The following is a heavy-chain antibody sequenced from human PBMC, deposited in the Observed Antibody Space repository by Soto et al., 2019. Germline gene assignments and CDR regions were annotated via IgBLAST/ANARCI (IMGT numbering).Heavy chain of an antibody. Sequence: QVQLVQSGAEVKKPGASVKVSCKASGYTFTSYGISWVQQAPGQGLEWMGWISAYNGNTNYAQKLQGRVTMTTDTSTSTAYMELRSLRSDDTAVYYCARNLITELGDYYYGMDVWGQGTTVTVSS. CDR1: GYTFTSYG. D-gene: IGHD6-13*01. CDR3: ARNLITELGDYYYGMDV. V-gene: IGHV1-18*01. CDR2: ISAYNGNT. J-gene: IGHJ6*02.